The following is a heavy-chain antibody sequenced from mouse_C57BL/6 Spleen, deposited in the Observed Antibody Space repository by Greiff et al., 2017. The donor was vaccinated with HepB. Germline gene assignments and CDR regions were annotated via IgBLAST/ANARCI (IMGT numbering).Heavy chain of an antibody. CDR2: INPSSGYT. D-gene: IGHD2-2*01. CDR1: GYTFTSYW. V-gene: IGHV1-7*01. CDR3: ATDGYDEGFAY. Sequence: VQLQQSGAELAKPGASVKLSCKASGYTFTSYWMHWVKQRPGQGLEWIGYINPSSGYTKYNQKFKDKATLTADKSSSTADMQLSSLTYEDSAVNYCATDGYDEGFAYWGQGTLVTVSA. J-gene: IGHJ3*01.